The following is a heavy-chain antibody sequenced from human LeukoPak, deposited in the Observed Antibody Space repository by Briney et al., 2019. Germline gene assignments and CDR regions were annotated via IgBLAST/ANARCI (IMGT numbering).Heavy chain of an antibody. D-gene: IGHD4-17*01. J-gene: IGHJ4*02. CDR1: GGSISSYY. Sequence: SETLSLTCTVSGGSISSYYWSWIRQPPGKGLEWFGYIYYSGSAYYNPSLKSRVTISVDTSKNQFSLKLNSVTAADTAVYYCARAARGLSYYFDYWGQGTLVTVSS. V-gene: IGHV4-59*12. CDR2: IYYSGSA. CDR3: ARAARGLSYYFDY.